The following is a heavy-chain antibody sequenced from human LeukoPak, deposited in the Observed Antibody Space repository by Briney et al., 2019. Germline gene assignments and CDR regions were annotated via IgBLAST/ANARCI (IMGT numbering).Heavy chain of an antibody. Sequence: ASVKVSCTASGYAFTGYYMHWVRQAPGQGLEWMGWINPNSGGTNYAQKFQGRVTMTRDTSISTAYMELSRLRSDDTAVYYCARGLDIVVVPAAIAAGYWGQGTLVTVSS. J-gene: IGHJ4*02. CDR3: ARGLDIVVVPAAIAAGY. CDR1: GYAFTGYY. V-gene: IGHV1-2*02. D-gene: IGHD2-2*02. CDR2: INPNSGGT.